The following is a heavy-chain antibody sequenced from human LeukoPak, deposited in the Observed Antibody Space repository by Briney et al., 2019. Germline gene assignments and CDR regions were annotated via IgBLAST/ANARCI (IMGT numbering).Heavy chain of an antibody. J-gene: IGHJ4*02. CDR2: IYYSGST. Sequence: SETLSLTCTVSGGSISSSSYYWGWIRQPPRKGLEWIGSIYYSGSTYYNPSLKSRVTISVDTSKNQFSLKLSSVTAADTAVYYCARSVYYYDSSGYYHFDYWGQGTLVTVSS. V-gene: IGHV4-39*07. CDR1: GGSISSSSYY. D-gene: IGHD3-22*01. CDR3: ARSVYYYDSSGYYHFDY.